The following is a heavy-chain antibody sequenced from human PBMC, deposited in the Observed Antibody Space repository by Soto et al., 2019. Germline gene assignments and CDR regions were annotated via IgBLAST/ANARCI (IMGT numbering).Heavy chain of an antibody. Sequence: QITLKESGPTLVKPTQTLTLTCTFSGFSLSTSGVGVGWIRQHPGKALEWLALIYWDDDKRNSPAMKSRLTIPNDTNKNQVILTTSNIVTRDKATYYCTNDHYAPRRGFDPWGEGNLVSVSS. CDR1: GFSLSTSGVG. CDR2: IYWDDDK. CDR3: TNDHYAPRRGFDP. D-gene: IGHD3-16*01. V-gene: IGHV2-5*02. J-gene: IGHJ5*02.